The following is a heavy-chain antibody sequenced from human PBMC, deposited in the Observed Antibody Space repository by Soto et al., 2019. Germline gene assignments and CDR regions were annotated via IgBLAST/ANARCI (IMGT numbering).Heavy chain of an antibody. CDR1: GYRFTSYW. Sequence: EVQLVQSGAEVKKPGESLRISCKGSGYRFTSYWITWVRQMPGKGLEWMGRIDPSDSYTNYNPSFQGHVTISADKSISTAYLQWSSLKASDNAMYYCARHSGYCSSASCYTQVYYYYGLDVWGQGTTVTVSS. J-gene: IGHJ6*02. CDR2: IDPSDSYT. CDR3: ARHSGYCSSASCYTQVYYYYGLDV. V-gene: IGHV5-10-1*03. D-gene: IGHD2-2*02.